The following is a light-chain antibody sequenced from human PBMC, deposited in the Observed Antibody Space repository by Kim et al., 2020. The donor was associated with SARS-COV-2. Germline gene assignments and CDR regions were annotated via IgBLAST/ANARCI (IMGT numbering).Light chain of an antibody. Sequence: IVMTQSPATLSVSPGERVTLSCRASQSVRNNLAWYQHRPGQAPRLLIYGASTRATDVSARFSGSGSETEFTLTIRSLQSEDLAVYYCQQYNDWSLITFGGGTKVEIK. CDR1: QSVRNN. CDR2: GAS. J-gene: IGKJ4*01. V-gene: IGKV3-15*01. CDR3: QQYNDWSLIT.